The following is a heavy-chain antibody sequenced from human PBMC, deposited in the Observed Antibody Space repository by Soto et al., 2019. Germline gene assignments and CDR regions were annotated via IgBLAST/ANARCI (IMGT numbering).Heavy chain of an antibody. V-gene: IGHV3-33*01. CDR1: GFTFSSYG. CDR2: IWYDGSNK. CDR3: ARAPYSRYGSGSLYYDYYGMDV. D-gene: IGHD3-10*01. J-gene: IGHJ6*02. Sequence: SLRLSCAASGFTFSSYGMHWVRQAPGKGLEWVAVIWYDGSNKYYADSVKGRFTISRDNSKNTLYLQMNSLRAEDTAVYYCARAPYSRYGSGSLYYDYYGMDVWGQGTTVTVSS.